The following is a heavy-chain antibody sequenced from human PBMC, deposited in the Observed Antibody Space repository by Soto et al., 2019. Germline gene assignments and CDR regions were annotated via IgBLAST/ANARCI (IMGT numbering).Heavy chain of an antibody. CDR2: INHSGST. Sequence: SETLSLTCAVYGGSFSGYYWSWIRQPPGKGLEWIGEINHSGSTNYNPSLKSRVTISVDTSKNRFSLKLSSVTAADTTVYYCARRSAAGPWGQGTLVTVSS. CDR1: GGSFSGYY. D-gene: IGHD6-25*01. CDR3: ARRSAAGP. J-gene: IGHJ5*02. V-gene: IGHV4-34*01.